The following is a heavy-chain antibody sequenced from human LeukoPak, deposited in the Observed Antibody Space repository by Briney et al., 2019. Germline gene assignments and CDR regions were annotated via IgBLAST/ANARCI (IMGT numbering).Heavy chain of an antibody. CDR3: ARKPRIRYYPPPFDY. Sequence: SEALSLTCTVSGGSISTSNYYWGWIRQPPGKGLEWIGNIFYSGSTYYSPSLKSRVTISLDTSRNQFSLKLTSVTAADTAVYYCARKPRIRYYPPPFDYWGQGTLVTVSS. J-gene: IGHJ4*02. CDR1: GGSISTSNYY. CDR2: IFYSGST. V-gene: IGHV4-39*07. D-gene: IGHD3-9*01.